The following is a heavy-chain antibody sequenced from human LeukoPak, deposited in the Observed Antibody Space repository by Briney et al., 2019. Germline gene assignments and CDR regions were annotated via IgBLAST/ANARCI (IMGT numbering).Heavy chain of an antibody. Sequence: PGGSLRLSCAASGFTFNTYTMNWVRQAPGKGLEWVSYISGSSGIIDYADSVRGRFTISRDNAKNSLYLLMSSLRAEDTALYYCVKAGLGDSWPLDYWGQGTLVTVSS. D-gene: IGHD4-11*01. J-gene: IGHJ4*02. CDR3: VKAGLGDSWPLDY. CDR1: GFTFNTYT. V-gene: IGHV3-48*01. CDR2: ISGSSGII.